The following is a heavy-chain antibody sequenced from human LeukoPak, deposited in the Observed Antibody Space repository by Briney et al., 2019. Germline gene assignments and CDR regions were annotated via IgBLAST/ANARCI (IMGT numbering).Heavy chain of an antibody. V-gene: IGHV7-4-1*02. CDR3: ARDSGLDDYVWGRNSGFDP. CDR2: INTNTGNP. D-gene: IGHD3-16*01. CDR1: GYTFTSYA. Sequence: ASVKVSCKASGYTFTSYAMNWVRQAPGQGLEWMGWINTNTGNPTYAQGFTGRFVFSLDTSVSTAYLQISSLKAEDTAVYYCARDSGLDDYVWGRNSGFDPWGQGTLVTVSS. J-gene: IGHJ5*02.